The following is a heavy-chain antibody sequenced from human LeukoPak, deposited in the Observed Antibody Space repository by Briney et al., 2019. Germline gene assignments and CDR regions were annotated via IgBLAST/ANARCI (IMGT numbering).Heavy chain of an antibody. D-gene: IGHD1-20*01. CDR1: GYTFTGYD. CDR3: AGGRLNGNVDY. V-gene: IGHV1-8*01. Sequence: GASVKVSCKTSGYTFTGYDVNWVRQAAGQGFEWMGWTNPNSGDTGYAHNLQGRITITRDSSTATVFMELSSLRSEDTAMYYCAGGRLNGNVDYWGPGTLVTVSS. J-gene: IGHJ4*02. CDR2: TNPNSGDT.